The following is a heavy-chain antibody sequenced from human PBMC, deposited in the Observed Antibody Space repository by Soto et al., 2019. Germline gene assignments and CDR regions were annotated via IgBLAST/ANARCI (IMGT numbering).Heavy chain of an antibody. CDR3: AKSTGEITVLHFDT. CDR1: TSNFKDYA. D-gene: IGHD3-16*01. Sequence: GESLKTPCVGSTSNFKDYALAWVRQAPGKGLEWVSALTETGGSTYYAAPVKGRFTISRDNSRNTAYLQMDRLRVADTAVYYCAKSTGEITVLHFDTWGQGTQVTVSS. V-gene: IGHV3-23*01. CDR2: LTETGGST. J-gene: IGHJ4*02.